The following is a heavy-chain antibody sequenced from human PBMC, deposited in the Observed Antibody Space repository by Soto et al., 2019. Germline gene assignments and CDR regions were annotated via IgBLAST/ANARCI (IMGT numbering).Heavy chain of an antibody. Sequence: GESLKISCQGSGYSFTDYWIGWVRQMPGKGLEWMGIIYPADSDTRYSPSVQGQVTISADKSISTAYLQWTSLKASDTAMYYCATSDPGYYYGMDVWGQGTTVTVSS. J-gene: IGHJ6*02. CDR3: ATSDPGYYYGMDV. CDR2: IYPADSDT. V-gene: IGHV5-51*01. CDR1: GYSFTDYW.